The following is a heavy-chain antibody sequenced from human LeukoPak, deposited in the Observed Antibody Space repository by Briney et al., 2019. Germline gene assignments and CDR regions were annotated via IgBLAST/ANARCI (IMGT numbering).Heavy chain of an antibody. Sequence: SETLSLTCTVSGGSISSYYWSWIRQPPGKGLEWIGYIYYSGSTNYNPSLKSRVTISVDTSKNQFSLKLSSVTAADTAVYYCARSRGNLYFQHWGQGTLVTVSS. CDR3: ARSRGNLYFQH. CDR2: IYYSGST. J-gene: IGHJ1*01. D-gene: IGHD6-25*01. CDR1: GGSISSYY. V-gene: IGHV4-59*01.